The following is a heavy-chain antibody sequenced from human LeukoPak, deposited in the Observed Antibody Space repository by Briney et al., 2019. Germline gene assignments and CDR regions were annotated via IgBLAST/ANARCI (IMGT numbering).Heavy chain of an antibody. CDR1: GFTFSSYA. J-gene: IGHJ4*02. Sequence: GGSLRLSCAASGFTFSSYAMSWVRQAPGKGLEWVTAINGGGSRTYYADSVKGRFTTFRDNSKNTLYLQMNSLRAEDTAVYYCVKGSTDARPYYFDYWGQGTLVTVSS. V-gene: IGHV3-23*01. D-gene: IGHD5/OR15-5a*01. CDR3: VKGSTDARPYYFDY. CDR2: INGGGSRT.